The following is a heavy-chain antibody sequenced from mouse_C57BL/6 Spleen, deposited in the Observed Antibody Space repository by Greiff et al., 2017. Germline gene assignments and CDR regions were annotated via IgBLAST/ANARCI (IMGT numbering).Heavy chain of an antibody. CDR1: GFTFSNYW. Sequence: EVQRVESGGGLVQPGGSMKLSCVASGFTFSNYWMNWVRQSPEKGLEWVAQIRLKSDNYATHYAESVKGRFTISRDDSKSSVYLQMNNLRAEDTGIYYCTQYYYGPFAYWGQGTLVTVSA. J-gene: IGHJ3*01. CDR3: TQYYYGPFAY. D-gene: IGHD1-1*01. V-gene: IGHV6-3*01. CDR2: IRLKSDNYAT.